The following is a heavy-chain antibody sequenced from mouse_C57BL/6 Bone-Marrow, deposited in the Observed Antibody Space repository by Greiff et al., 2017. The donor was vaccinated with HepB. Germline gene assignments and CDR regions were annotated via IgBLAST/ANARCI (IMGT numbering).Heavy chain of an antibody. D-gene: IGHD1-1*01. J-gene: IGHJ3*01. CDR3: ARSYYSKAAWFAY. CDR2: IYPGGGYT. V-gene: IGHV1-63*01. Sequence: QVQLQQSGAELVRPGPSVKMSCKASGYTFTNYWIGWAKQRPGHGLEWIGDIYPGGGYTNYNEKFKGKATLTADKSSSTAYMQFSSLTSEDSAIYYCARSYYSKAAWFAYWGQGTLVTVSA. CDR1: GYTFTNYW.